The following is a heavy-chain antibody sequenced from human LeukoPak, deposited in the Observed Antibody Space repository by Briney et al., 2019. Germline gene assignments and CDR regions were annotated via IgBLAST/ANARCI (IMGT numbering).Heavy chain of an antibody. CDR2: ISVSGNT. Sequence: GGSLRLSCAASGFTLSSYAMSWVRQAPGKWLEWASAISVSGNTYHADSVKGRFTISRDSSKNTLYLQMNRLRAEDAAVYYCAKAPVTTCSGAYCYPFDYWGQGTLVTVSS. J-gene: IGHJ4*02. V-gene: IGHV3-23*01. CDR1: GFTLSSYA. D-gene: IGHD2-21*01. CDR3: AKAPVTTCSGAYCYPFDY.